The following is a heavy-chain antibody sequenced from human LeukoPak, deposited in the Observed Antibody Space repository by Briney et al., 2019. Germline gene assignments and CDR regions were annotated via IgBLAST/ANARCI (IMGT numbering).Heavy chain of an antibody. CDR1: GGSISSYY. CDR2: IYYSGST. CDR3: ARVSRDGYNLDY. D-gene: IGHD5-24*01. V-gene: IGHV4-59*08. Sequence: SETLSLTCTVSGGSISSYYWSWIRQPPGEGLEWIGYIYYSGSTNYNPSLKSRVTISVDTSKNQFSLKLSSVTAADTAVYYCARVSRDGYNLDYWGQGTLVTVSS. J-gene: IGHJ4*02.